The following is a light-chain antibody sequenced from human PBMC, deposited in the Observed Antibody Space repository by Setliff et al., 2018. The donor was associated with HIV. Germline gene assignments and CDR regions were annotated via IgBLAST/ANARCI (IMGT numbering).Light chain of an antibody. J-gene: IGLJ2*01. V-gene: IGLV2-23*01. CDR2: EVI. CDR1: SNDVGRYNL. CDR3: CSYTSSSTVL. Sequence: QSVLTQPASVSGSPGQAITISCTGTSNDVGRYNLVSWYQQYPGKAPKVIIYEVIKRPSGVSSRFSGSKSGNTASLTISGLQAEDEADFYCCSYTSSSTVLFGGGTKVTVL.